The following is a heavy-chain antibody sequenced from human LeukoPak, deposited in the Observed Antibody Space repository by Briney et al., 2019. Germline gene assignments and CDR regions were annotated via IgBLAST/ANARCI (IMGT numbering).Heavy chain of an antibody. CDR3: AREYLGGHDFWSGYSDY. J-gene: IGHJ4*02. V-gene: IGHV1-69*13. CDR2: IIPIFGTA. D-gene: IGHD3-3*01. CDR1: GGTFSSYA. Sequence: GASVKVSCKASGGTFSSYAISWVRQAPRQGLEWMGGIIPIFGTANYAQKFQDRVTITADESTSTAYMVLSSLRSEDTAVYYCAREYLGGHDFWSGYSDYWGQGTLVTVSS.